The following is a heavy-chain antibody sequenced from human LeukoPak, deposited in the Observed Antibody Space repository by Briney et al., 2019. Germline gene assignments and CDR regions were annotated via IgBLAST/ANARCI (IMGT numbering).Heavy chain of an antibody. Sequence: SETLALTCTVLGGSVSGYYWGWIRQPPGKGLEWFGYIYYSGNTNYHPSLKSRVTISVDTSKNQFSLTRSSVTAADTALYYFARVGTGTIDYWGQGTLVTVS. D-gene: IGHD1-1*01. CDR2: IYYSGNT. J-gene: IGHJ4*02. V-gene: IGHV4-59*02. CDR3: ARVGTGTIDY. CDR1: GGSVSGYY.